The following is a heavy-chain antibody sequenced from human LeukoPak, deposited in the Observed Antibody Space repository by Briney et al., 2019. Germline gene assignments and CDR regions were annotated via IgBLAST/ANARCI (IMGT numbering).Heavy chain of an antibody. V-gene: IGHV1-69*01. CDR2: IIPIFGTA. Sequence: SVKVSCKASGGTFSSYAISWVRQAPGQGLEWMGGIIPIFGTANYAQKFQGRVTITADESTSTAYMELSSLRSEDTAVYYCARRGNYYDSRGLVYWGQGTLVTVSS. CDR3: ARRGNYYDSRGLVY. J-gene: IGHJ4*02. CDR1: GGTFSSYA. D-gene: IGHD3-22*01.